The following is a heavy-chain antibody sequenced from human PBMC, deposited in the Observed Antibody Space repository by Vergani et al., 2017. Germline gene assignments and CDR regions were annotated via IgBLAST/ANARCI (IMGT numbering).Heavy chain of an antibody. J-gene: IGHJ4*02. CDR1: GFTFSHYS. V-gene: IGHV3-7*01. CDR2: IKQDGSEK. Sequence: EVQMVESGGGLVKPGGSLRLSCVASGFTFSHYSMNWVRQAPGKGLEWVANIKQDGSEKYYVDSVKGRFTISRDNAKNSLYLQMNSLRAEDTAVYYCARVSIAGGVYWGQGTLVTVSS. CDR3: ARVSIAGGVY. D-gene: IGHD2-15*01.